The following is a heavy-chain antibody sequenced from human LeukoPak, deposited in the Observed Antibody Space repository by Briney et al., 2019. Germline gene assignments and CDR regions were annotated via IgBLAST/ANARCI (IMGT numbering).Heavy chain of an antibody. CDR2: ISGSGGST. J-gene: IGHJ4*02. CDR1: GFTFSSYA. D-gene: IGHD6-19*01. V-gene: IGHV3-23*01. CDR3: AEGIAVAGTPFDY. Sequence: PGGSLRLSCAASGFTFSSYAMSWVRQAPGKGLEWVSAISGSGGSTYYADSVKGRFTISRDNSKNTLYLQMNSLRAEDTAVYYCAEGIAVAGTPFDYWGQGTLVTVSS.